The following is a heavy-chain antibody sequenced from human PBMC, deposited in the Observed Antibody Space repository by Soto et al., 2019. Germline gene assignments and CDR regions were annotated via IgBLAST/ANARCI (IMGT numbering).Heavy chain of an antibody. D-gene: IGHD1-1*01. CDR2: IWYDGSNK. CDR1: GFTFSSYG. J-gene: IGHJ4*02. CDR3: ARDPCTGLKYYFDY. V-gene: IGHV3-33*01. Sequence: QVQLVESGGGVVQPGRSLRLSCAASGFTFSSYGMHWVRQAPGKGLEWVAVIWYDGSNKYYADSVKGRFTISRANSKNTLYLQMNSLRAEDTAVYSCARDPCTGLKYYFDYWGQGTLVTVSS.